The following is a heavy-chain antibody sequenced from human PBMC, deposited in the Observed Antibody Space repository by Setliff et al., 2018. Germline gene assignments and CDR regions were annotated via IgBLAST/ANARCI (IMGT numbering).Heavy chain of an antibody. Sequence: SVKVSCKASGGTFSSYGISWVRQAPGQGLEWLGGTIPNFGTTNYAQEFQDRVTVITDESTSTAYMELSSLRTEDTAVYYCAREGVDTRSSTDYRYYMDVWGKGTTVTVSS. J-gene: IGHJ6*03. CDR3: AREGVDTRSSTDYRYYMDV. V-gene: IGHV1-69*05. CDR1: GGTFSSYG. D-gene: IGHD5-18*01. CDR2: TIPNFGTT.